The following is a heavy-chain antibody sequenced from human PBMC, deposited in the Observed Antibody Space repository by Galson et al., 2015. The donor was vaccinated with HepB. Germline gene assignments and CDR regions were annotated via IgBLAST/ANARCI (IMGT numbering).Heavy chain of an antibody. D-gene: IGHD6-19*01. V-gene: IGHV3-30*18. J-gene: IGHJ4*02. CDR2: ISYDGSNK. Sequence: SLRLPCAASGFTFSNYGMHWVRQAPGKGLEWVAVISYDGSNKYYADSVKGRFTISRDNSKNTLYLQMNSLRAEDTALYYRAKDPYLYSALAGTMAGFDYWGQGTLVTVSS. CDR3: AKDPYLYSALAGTMAGFDY. CDR1: GFTFSNYG.